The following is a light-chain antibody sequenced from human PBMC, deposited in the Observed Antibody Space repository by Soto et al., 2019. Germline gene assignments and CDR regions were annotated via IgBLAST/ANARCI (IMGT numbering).Light chain of an antibody. V-gene: IGKV1-39*01. CDR3: QQSYRSPYS. CDR1: QSISSH. Sequence: DIQMTQSPSSLSVSVGDRVTITCRASQSISSHLNWYQQKPGKAPKLLVYAASSLRSGVPSRFSGSGSGTDFTLTISSLQPEDFATYYCQQSYRSPYSFGQGTKLEIK. CDR2: AAS. J-gene: IGKJ2*01.